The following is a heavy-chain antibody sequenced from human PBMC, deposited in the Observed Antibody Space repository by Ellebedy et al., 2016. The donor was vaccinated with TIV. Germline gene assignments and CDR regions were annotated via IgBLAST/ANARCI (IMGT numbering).Heavy chain of an antibody. J-gene: IGHJ3*02. CDR3: AAGLAMGI. CDR1: GFTFSRSA. Sequence: AASVKVSCKASGFTFSRSAVQWVRQARGQRLEWIGWIVVDRGKTNYAQKFPERVNITRDMSRTTAYMELSSLRSEDTAVYYCAAGLAMGIWGQGTMVTVSS. V-gene: IGHV1-58*01. CDR2: IVVDRGKT. D-gene: IGHD3-16*01.